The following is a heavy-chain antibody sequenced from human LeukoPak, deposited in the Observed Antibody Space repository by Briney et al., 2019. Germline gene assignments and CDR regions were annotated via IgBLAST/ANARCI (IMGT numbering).Heavy chain of an antibody. V-gene: IGHV3-7*01. Sequence: GGSLRLSCAASGFTFSSYWMSWVRQAPGKGLGWVANIKQDGSEKYYVDSVKGRFTISRDNAKNSLYLQMNSLRAEDTAVYYCARDRSRTPDAEYFQHWGQGTLVTVSS. CDR2: IKQDGSEK. CDR3: ARDRSRTPDAEYFQH. D-gene: IGHD1-1*01. CDR1: GFTFSSYW. J-gene: IGHJ1*01.